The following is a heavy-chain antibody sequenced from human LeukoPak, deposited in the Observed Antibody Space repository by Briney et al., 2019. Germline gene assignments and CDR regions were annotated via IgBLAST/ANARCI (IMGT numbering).Heavy chain of an antibody. V-gene: IGHV1-46*01. CDR3: ARSIYDFWSGYYRVGFDY. D-gene: IGHD3-3*01. CDR2: INPSGGST. CDR1: GYTFTSYY. Sequence: ASVKVSCKASGYTFTSYYMHWVRQAPGQGLGWMGIINPSGGSTSYAQKFQGRVTMTRDTSTSTVYMELSSLRSEGTAVYYCARSIYDFWSGYYRVGFDYWGQGTLVTVSS. J-gene: IGHJ4*02.